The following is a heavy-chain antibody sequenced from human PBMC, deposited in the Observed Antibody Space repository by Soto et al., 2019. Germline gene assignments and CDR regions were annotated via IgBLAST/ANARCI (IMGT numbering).Heavy chain of an antibody. D-gene: IGHD3-10*01. J-gene: IGHJ4*02. V-gene: IGHV3-21*01. Sequence: EVQLVESGGGLVKPGGSLRLSCAASGFTLRSYSMNWVRQAPGQGLEWVSSISSSSTYIFYTDSVKGRFTISRDNAENSLFLPRTSLRAEDTAVYYCARGDMVRGVSPRVYNWGQGTLVIVSS. CDR1: GFTLRSYS. CDR2: ISSSSTYI. CDR3: ARGDMVRGVSPRVYN.